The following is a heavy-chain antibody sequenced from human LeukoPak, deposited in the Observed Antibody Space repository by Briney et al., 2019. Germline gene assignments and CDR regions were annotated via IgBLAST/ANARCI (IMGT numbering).Heavy chain of an antibody. CDR3: ASTYGSGSYYIYFQH. CDR2: IYYSGST. V-gene: IGHV4-4*02. Sequence: SGTLSLTCGVSGGSISNTNWWSWVRQPPGKGLEWIGYIYYSGSTYYNPSLKSRVTISVDTSKNQFSLKLSSVTAADTAVYYCASTYGSGSYYIYFQHWGQGTLVTVSS. J-gene: IGHJ1*01. CDR1: GGSISNTNW. D-gene: IGHD3-10*01.